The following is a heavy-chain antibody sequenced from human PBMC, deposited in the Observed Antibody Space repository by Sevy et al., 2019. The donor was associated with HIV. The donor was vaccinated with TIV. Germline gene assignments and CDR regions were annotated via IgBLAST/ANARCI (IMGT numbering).Heavy chain of an antibody. V-gene: IGHV4-59*08. CDR1: GGSINSDH. Sequence: SETLSLTCTVSGGSINSDHWNWIRQPPGKGLEWIGYVYYTGGTNYNLSLKNRVTISVDRTKNQFSLKLSSVTAADTAVYYCARRNDFDIWGQGTMVTVSS. J-gene: IGHJ3*02. CDR3: ARRNDFDI. CDR2: VYYTGGT.